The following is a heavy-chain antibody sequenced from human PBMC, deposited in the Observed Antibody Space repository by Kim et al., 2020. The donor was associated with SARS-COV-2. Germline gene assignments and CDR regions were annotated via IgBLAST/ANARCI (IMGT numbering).Heavy chain of an antibody. J-gene: IGHJ4*02. V-gene: IGHV3-33*01. CDR1: GFTFSSYG. CDR2: IWYDGSNK. D-gene: IGHD2-21*01. Sequence: GGSLRLSCAASGFTFSSYGMHWVRQAPGKGLEWVAVIWYDGSNKYYADSVKGRFTISRDNSKNTLYLQMNSLRAEDTAVYYCARVPPQVVIGPFDYWGQGTLVTVSS. CDR3: ARVPPQVVIGPFDY.